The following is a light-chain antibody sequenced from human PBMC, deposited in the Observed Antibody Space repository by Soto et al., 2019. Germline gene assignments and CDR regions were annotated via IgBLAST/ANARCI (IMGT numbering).Light chain of an antibody. V-gene: IGKV1-39*01. CDR1: QTISSY. J-gene: IGKJ2*01. CDR3: QQSYSTHFT. Sequence: DIQLTQSPSSLSASVGERVTITCRASQTISSYLNGYQQKPGKAPKLLIYAASSLQSGVPSRFSGSGSETDFTLSISSLQPEEFATYYCQQSYSTHFTFGQGTKLEIK. CDR2: AAS.